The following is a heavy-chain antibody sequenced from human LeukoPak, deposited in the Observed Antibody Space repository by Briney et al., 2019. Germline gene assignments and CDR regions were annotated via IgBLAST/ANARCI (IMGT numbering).Heavy chain of an antibody. CDR2: ISYDGSNK. Sequence: GRSLRLSCAASGLTFSSYGMHWVRQAPGKGLEWVAVISYDGSNKYYADSVKGRFTISRDNSKSTVYLQMNSLRAEDTAVYYCAKEDGSGSSVFLDAFDIWGQGTMVTVSS. D-gene: IGHD3-10*01. CDR1: GLTFSSYG. CDR3: AKEDGSGSSVFLDAFDI. V-gene: IGHV3-30*18. J-gene: IGHJ3*02.